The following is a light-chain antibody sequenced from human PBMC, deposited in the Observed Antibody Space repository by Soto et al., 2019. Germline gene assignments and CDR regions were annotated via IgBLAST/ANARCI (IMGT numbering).Light chain of an antibody. Sequence: DIQMTQSPSTLSASVGDRVTITCRASQSISSWLAWYQQKPGKAPKLLIYDASGLESGVPSRFSGSGSGTDFTLTISRLEPEDFAVYYCQQYGYLGTFGQGTKVDIK. J-gene: IGKJ1*01. CDR2: DAS. V-gene: IGKV1-5*01. CDR1: QSISSW. CDR3: QQYGYLGT.